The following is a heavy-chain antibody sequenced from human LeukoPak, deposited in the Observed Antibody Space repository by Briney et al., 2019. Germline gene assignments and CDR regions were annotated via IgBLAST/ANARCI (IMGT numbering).Heavy chain of an antibody. CDR3: ARHGFLYYDSSGYFRLPGGEFDY. CDR1: GGSISSSSYY. CDR2: IYYSGST. J-gene: IGHJ4*02. V-gene: IGHV4-39*01. Sequence: SETLSLTCTVSGGSISSSSYYWGWIRQPPGKGLEWIGSIYYSGSTYYNPSLKSRVTISVDTSKNQFSLKLSSVTAADTAVYYCARHGFLYYDSSGYFRLPGGEFDYWGQGTLVAVSS. D-gene: IGHD3-22*01.